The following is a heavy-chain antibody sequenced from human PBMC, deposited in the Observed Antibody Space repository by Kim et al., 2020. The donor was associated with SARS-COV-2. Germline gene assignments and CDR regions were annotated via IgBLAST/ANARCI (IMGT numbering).Heavy chain of an antibody. J-gene: IGHJ5*02. CDR2: ISAYNGNT. V-gene: IGHV1-18*01. D-gene: IGHD3-10*01. Sequence: ASVKVSCKASGYTFTSYGISWVRQAPGQGLEWMGWISAYNGNTNYAQKLQGRVTMTTDTSTSTAYMELRSLRSDDTAVYYCARDLSPIVRGREGWFDPWGQGTLVTVSS. CDR3: ARDLSPIVRGREGWFDP. CDR1: GYTFTSYG.